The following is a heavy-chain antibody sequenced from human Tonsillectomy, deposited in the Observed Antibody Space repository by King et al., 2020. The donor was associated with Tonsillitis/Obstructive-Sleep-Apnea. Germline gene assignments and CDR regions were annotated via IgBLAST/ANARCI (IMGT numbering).Heavy chain of an antibody. J-gene: IGHJ4*02. CDR2: ISYDGSNK. V-gene: IGHV3-30*18. D-gene: IGHD3-3*01. CDR3: AKCGVYDFWSGSLGRFDY. Sequence: VQLVESGGGVVQPGRSLRLSCAASGFTFSSYGMHWVRQAPGKGLEWVAVISYDGSNKYYADSVKGRFTISRDNSKNTLYLQMNSLRAEDTAVYYCAKCGVYDFWSGSLGRFDYWGQGTLVTVSS. CDR1: GFTFSSYG.